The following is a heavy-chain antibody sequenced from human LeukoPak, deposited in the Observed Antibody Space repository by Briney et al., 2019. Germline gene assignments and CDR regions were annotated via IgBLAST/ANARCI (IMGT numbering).Heavy chain of an antibody. CDR2: IYYSGST. CDR3: ARDWVRYYDSSGYYYVHAFDI. CDR1: GGSISSYY. J-gene: IGHJ3*02. Sequence: SVTLSLTCTVSGGSISSYYWSWIRQPPGKGLEWIGYIYYSGSTNYNPSLKSRVTISVDTSKNQFSLKLSSVTAADTAVYYCARDWVRYYDSSGYYYVHAFDIWGQGTMVTVSS. V-gene: IGHV4-59*01. D-gene: IGHD3-22*01.